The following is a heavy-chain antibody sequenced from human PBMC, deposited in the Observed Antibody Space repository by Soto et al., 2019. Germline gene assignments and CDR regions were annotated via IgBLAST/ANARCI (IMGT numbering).Heavy chain of an antibody. CDR3: AKDLGWLRFIYYFDY. CDR2: ISGSGGST. Sequence: GGSLRLSCAASGFTFSSYAMSWVRQAPGKGLEWVSAISGSGGSTYYADSVKGRFTISRDNSKNTLYLQMNSLRAEDTAVYYCAKDLGWLRFIYYFDYWGQGTLVTVSS. J-gene: IGHJ4*02. CDR1: GFTFSSYA. V-gene: IGHV3-23*01. D-gene: IGHD5-12*01.